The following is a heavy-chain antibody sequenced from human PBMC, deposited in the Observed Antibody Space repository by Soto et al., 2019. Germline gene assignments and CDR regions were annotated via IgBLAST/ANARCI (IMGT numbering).Heavy chain of an antibody. CDR1: GYTFTSYG. J-gene: IGHJ6*02. CDR3: ARDGRVPAAIPDYYYYGMDV. D-gene: IGHD2-2*02. CDR2: ISAYNGNT. Sequence: QVQLVQSGAEVKKPGASVKVSCKASGYTFTSYGISWVRQAPGQGLAWMGWISAYNGNTNYAQKLKGRVTMTTDTSTSTAYMELRSLRSDDTAVYYCARDGRVPAAIPDYYYYGMDVWGQGTTVTVSS. V-gene: IGHV1-18*04.